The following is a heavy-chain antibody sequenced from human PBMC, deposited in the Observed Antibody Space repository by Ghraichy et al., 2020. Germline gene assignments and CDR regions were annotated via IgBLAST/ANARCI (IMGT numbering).Heavy chain of an antibody. CDR3: ARNRGGGSYYRTGSGVGYYGMDV. Sequence: GGSLRLSCAASGFTFSSYSMNWVRQAPGKGLEWVSYISSSSSTIYYADSVKGRFTISRDNAKNSLYLQMNSLRDEDTAVYYCARNRGGGSYYRTGSGVGYYGMDVWGQGTTVTVSS. CDR1: GFTFSSYS. J-gene: IGHJ6*02. D-gene: IGHD1-26*01. V-gene: IGHV3-48*02. CDR2: ISSSSSTI.